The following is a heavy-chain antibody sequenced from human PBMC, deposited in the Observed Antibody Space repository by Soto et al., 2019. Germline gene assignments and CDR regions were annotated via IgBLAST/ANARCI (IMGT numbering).Heavy chain of an antibody. J-gene: IGHJ4*02. D-gene: IGHD2-2*01. Sequence: ASVKVSCKASGYTFTGYYMHWVRQAPGQGLEWMGWINPNSGGTNYAQKFQGWVTMTRDTSISAAYMELSRLRSDDTAVYYCARVRGVWDIVVVPAAHEFDYWGQGTLVTVSS. CDR1: GYTFTGYY. CDR3: ARVRGVWDIVVVPAAHEFDY. CDR2: INPNSGGT. V-gene: IGHV1-2*04.